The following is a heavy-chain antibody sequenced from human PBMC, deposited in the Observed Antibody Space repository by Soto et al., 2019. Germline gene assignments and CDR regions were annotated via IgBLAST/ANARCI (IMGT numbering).Heavy chain of an antibody. CDR3: ARGDSSSAAGKWFDP. Sequence: QVQLQQWGAGLLKPSETLSLTCAVYGGSFSGYYWSWIRQPPGKGLEWIGEINHSGSTNYNPSLKSRVTISVDTSKNQFSLKLSSVTAADTAVYYCARGDSSSAAGKWFDPWGQGTLVTVSS. V-gene: IGHV4-34*01. J-gene: IGHJ5*02. CDR1: GGSFSGYY. CDR2: INHSGST. D-gene: IGHD6-13*01.